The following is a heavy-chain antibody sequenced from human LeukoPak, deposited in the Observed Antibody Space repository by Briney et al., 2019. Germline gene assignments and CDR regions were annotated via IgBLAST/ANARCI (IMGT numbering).Heavy chain of an antibody. CDR1: GGSISSGDYY. Sequence: TLSLTCTVSGGSISSGDYYWNWIRQPPGKGLEWIGSMYYSGSTYYNPSLKSRVTISVDTSNNQFSLRLSSVTAADTAVYYCARVDNYDFWSGYYTGAFDIWGQGTTVTVSS. CDR2: MYYSGST. V-gene: IGHV4-30-4*08. CDR3: ARVDNYDFWSGYYTGAFDI. J-gene: IGHJ3*02. D-gene: IGHD3-3*01.